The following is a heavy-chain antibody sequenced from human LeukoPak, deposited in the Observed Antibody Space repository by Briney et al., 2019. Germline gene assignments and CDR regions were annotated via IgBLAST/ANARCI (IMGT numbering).Heavy chain of an antibody. Sequence: PSETLSLTCSVSGGSISSSSYYWGWIRQPPGKGLEWIGSIYYSGSTYYNPSLKSRVTISVDTSKNQFSLKLSSVTAADTAVYYCARRSSSWPHFDYWGQGTLVTVSS. D-gene: IGHD6-13*01. CDR2: IYYSGST. CDR1: GGSISSSSYY. CDR3: ARRSSSWPHFDY. J-gene: IGHJ4*02. V-gene: IGHV4-39*01.